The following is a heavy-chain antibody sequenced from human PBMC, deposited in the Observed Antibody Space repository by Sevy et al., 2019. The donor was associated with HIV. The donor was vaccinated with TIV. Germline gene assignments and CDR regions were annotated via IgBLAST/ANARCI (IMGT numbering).Heavy chain of an antibody. J-gene: IGHJ4*02. CDR1: GFTFSDYY. V-gene: IGHV3-11*01. D-gene: IGHD3-10*01. Sequence: GESLKISCAASGFTFSDYYMSWIRQAPGKGLEWVSYISSSGSTIYYAASVKGRFTISRDNAKNSLYLQMNSLRAEDTAVYYCASGWFGEFRTYYWGQGTLVTVSS. CDR2: ISSSGSTI. CDR3: ASGWFGEFRTYY.